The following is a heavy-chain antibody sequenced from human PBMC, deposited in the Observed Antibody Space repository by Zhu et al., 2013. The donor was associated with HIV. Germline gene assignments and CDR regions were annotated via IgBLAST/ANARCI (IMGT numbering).Heavy chain of an antibody. D-gene: IGHD3-10*01. Sequence: EVQLVESGGGLVQPGGSLRLSCAVSGFTFNDHDMDWVRQAPGKGLEWVGRSRSKVGGHTTEYAASVKGRFSISRDDSKNSLYLLMNSLNTEDTAMYYCVVYMSGVPYWGQGTLVTVSS. V-gene: IGHV3-72*01. CDR1: GFTFNDHD. CDR2: SRSKVGGHTT. J-gene: IGHJ4*02. CDR3: VVYMSGVPY.